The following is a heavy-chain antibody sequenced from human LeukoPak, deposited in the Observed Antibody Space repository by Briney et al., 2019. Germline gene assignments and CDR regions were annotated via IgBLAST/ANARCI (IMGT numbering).Heavy chain of an antibody. CDR1: GFNFSTYT. CDR2: IYSGGST. J-gene: IGHJ5*02. Sequence: GGSLRLSCAASGFNFSTYTMSWVRQAPGKGLEWVSVIYSGGSTYYADSVKGRFTISRDNSKNTLYLQMNSLRAEDTAVYYCARVLVPAATLNWFDPWGQGTLVTVSS. D-gene: IGHD2-2*01. V-gene: IGHV3-53*01. CDR3: ARVLVPAATLNWFDP.